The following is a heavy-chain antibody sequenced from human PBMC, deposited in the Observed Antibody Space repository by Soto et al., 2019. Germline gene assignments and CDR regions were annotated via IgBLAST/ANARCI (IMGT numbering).Heavy chain of an antibody. CDR2: INPLGFST. CDR1: GYTFTSYN. Sequence: QVQLVQSGAEVKKPGASVKVSCKASGYTFTSYNMHWVRQAPGQGLEWVEMINPLGFSTTYAQKFRGRVTMTMDTSTCTVFMELTNLRSDHSAVCYCPRAAGRFGELYWFDLWGQGTLVTVSP. D-gene: IGHD3-10*01. V-gene: IGHV1-46*01. J-gene: IGHJ5*02. CDR3: PRAAGRFGELYWFDL.